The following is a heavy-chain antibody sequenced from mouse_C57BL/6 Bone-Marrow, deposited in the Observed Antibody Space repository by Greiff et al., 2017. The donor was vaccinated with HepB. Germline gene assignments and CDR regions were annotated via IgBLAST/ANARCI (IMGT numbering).Heavy chain of an antibody. J-gene: IGHJ4*01. D-gene: IGHD3-2*02. CDR3: ARESQRQLRPHYYAMDY. Sequence: EVQLVESGGGLVKPGGSLKLSCAASGFTFSSYTMSWVRQTPEKRLEWVATISGGGGNTYYPDSVKGRFTISRDNAKNTLYLQMSSLRSEDTALYYCARESQRQLRPHYYAMDYWGQGTSVTVSS. CDR2: ISGGGGNT. V-gene: IGHV5-9*01. CDR1: GFTFSSYT.